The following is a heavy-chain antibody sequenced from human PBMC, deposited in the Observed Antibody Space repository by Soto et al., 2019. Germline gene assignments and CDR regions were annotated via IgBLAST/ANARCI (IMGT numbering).Heavy chain of an antibody. D-gene: IGHD6-19*01. J-gene: IGHJ3*01. CDR3: ARDRQQWLEPAGGALPF. Sequence: QVQLVESGGGVVQPGRSLRLSCAASGFTLSSYVMNWVRQAPGKALDWVARISYTGNDNYYADSVKGRFTIFRDTSKKTLYLQMTSLGADETAVYYCARDRQQWLEPAGGALPFWGQGTMVIVSS. CDR1: GFTLSSYV. V-gene: IGHV3-30-3*01. CDR2: ISYTGNDN.